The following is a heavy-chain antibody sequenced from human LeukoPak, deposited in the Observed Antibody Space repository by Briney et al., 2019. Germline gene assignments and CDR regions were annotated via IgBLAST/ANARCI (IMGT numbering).Heavy chain of an antibody. CDR1: GFTFSNAW. D-gene: IGHD2-2*01. J-gene: IGHJ4*02. V-gene: IGHV3-15*01. CDR2: IKSKNDGGTT. Sequence: GGSLRLSCAASGFTFSNAWMSWVPQAPGKGLEWVGRIKSKNDGGTTDYAAPLKGRFTISRDDSKNTLYTQMNSLKTEDTAVYYCTTAPYCSSTSCYGGDYWGQGTLVTVSS. CDR3: TTAPYCSSTSCYGGDY.